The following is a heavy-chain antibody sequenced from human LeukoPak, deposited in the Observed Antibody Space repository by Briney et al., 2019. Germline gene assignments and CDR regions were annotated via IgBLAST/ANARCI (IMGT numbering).Heavy chain of an antibody. CDR1: GFTFSSYG. CDR3: ARGGVWYCSSTSCYTIDY. J-gene: IGHJ4*02. CDR2: ISYDGSNK. D-gene: IGHD2-2*02. Sequence: GGSLRLSCAASGFTFSSYGMHWVRQAPPQGLEWVAVISYDGSNKYYADSVKGRFTISRDNSKNTLYLQMNSLRAEDTAVYYCARGGVWYCSSTSCYTIDYWGQGTLVTVSS. V-gene: IGHV3-30*03.